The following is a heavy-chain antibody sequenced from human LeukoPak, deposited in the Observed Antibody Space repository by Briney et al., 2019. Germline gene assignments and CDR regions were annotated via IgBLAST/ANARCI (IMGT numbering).Heavy chain of an antibody. CDR1: GFTFDDYT. V-gene: IGHV3-43*01. CDR2: ISRDGGRT. J-gene: IGHJ6*04. CDR3: AELGITMIGGV. D-gene: IGHD3-10*02. Sequence: GESLRLSCAASGFTFDDYTMHWVRQAPGKGLEWVSLISRDGGRTYYADSVKGRFTISRDNAKNSLYLQMNSLRAEDTAVYYCAELGITMIGGVWGKGTTVTISS.